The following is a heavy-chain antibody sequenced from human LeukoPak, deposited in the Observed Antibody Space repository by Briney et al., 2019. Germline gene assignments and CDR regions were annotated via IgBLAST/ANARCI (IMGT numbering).Heavy chain of an antibody. CDR3: AKVGSHNFWSGYLIDY. D-gene: IGHD3-3*01. CDR1: GFTLSSYA. V-gene: IGHV3-23*01. CDR2: ISGSGDST. Sequence: GGSLRLSCAASGFTLSSYAMSWVRQAPGKGLEWVSVISGSGDSTNFADSVKGRFTISRDNSKNTLYLKMNSLRAEDMAVYYCAKVGSHNFWSGYLIDYWGQGTLVTVSS. J-gene: IGHJ4*02.